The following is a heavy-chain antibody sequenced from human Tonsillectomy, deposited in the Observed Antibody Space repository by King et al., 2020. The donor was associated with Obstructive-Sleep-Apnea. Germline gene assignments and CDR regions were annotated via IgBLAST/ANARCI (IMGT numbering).Heavy chain of an antibody. CDR2: IDPSDSYT. V-gene: IGHV5-10-1*01. J-gene: IGHJ2*01. Sequence: VQLVESGAGVKKPGESLRISCKGSGYSFTTYWISWVRQMPGKGLEWMGRIDPSDSYTNYSPSFQGHVTISADKSISTAYLQWSSLKASDTAIYYCARHPWNGNFEYSNLNWYFDLWGRGTLVTVSS. CDR1: GYSFTTYW. CDR3: ARHPWNGNFEYSNLNWYFDL. D-gene: IGHD6-6*01.